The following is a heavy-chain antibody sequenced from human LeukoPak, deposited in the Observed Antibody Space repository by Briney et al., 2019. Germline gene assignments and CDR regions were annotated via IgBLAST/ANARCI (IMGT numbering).Heavy chain of an antibody. CDR3: ARRRRGFNDWYFDL. Sequence: PSETLSLTCTVSGGSISSYYWYWIRQPPGKGLEWIGYIYSSGSTNYNPSLKSRVTISVDTSKNQFSLKLSSVTAADTAVYYCARRRRGFNDWYFDLWGRGTLVTVSS. CDR1: GGSISSYY. V-gene: IGHV4-59*12. CDR2: IYSSGST. J-gene: IGHJ2*01.